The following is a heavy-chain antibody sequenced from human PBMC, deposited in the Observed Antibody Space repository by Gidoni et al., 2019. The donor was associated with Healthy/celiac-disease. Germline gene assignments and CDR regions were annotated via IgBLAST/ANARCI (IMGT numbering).Heavy chain of an antibody. J-gene: IGHJ4*02. CDR2: ISHSDIT. V-gene: IGHV4-34*01. CDR3: ATVPFDY. Sequence: QVQLQQWGAGLLKPSATLSLTCAVYGGSFSVYYWSWIRQPPGKGLESIGEISHSDITNYSPSLKSRVTISRDTSKNQFSLKVTSVTAADTAVYYCATVPFDYWGQGTLVTVSS. CDR1: GGSFSVYY.